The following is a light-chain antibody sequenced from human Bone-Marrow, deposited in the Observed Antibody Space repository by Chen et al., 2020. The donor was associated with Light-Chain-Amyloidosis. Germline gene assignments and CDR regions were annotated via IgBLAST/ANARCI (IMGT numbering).Light chain of an antibody. Sequence: QSALTQPASVSGSPGLSITISCTGTSSDVGGDNHVSWYQQHPDKAAKLMIYEVTNRPSWVADRISGSKSDNTASLTISGLQAANEANYFCSSYTITNTLVYGSGTKVTVL. J-gene: IGLJ1*01. CDR1: SSDVGGDNH. CDR2: EVT. V-gene: IGLV2-14*01. CDR3: SSYTITNTLV.